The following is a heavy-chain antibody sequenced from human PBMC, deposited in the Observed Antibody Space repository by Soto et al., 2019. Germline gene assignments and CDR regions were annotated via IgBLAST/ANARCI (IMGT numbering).Heavy chain of an antibody. CDR1: GGSISSYY. D-gene: IGHD2-21*02. J-gene: IGHJ6*02. Sequence: SETLSLTCTVSGGSISSYYWSWIRQPPGKGLEWIGYIYYSGSTNYNPSLKSRLTISVDTSKNQFSLKLNSVTAADTAVYYCARDLWGYCGADCYPLDVWGQGTTVTVSS. CDR2: IYYSGST. CDR3: ARDLWGYCGADCYPLDV. V-gene: IGHV4-59*01.